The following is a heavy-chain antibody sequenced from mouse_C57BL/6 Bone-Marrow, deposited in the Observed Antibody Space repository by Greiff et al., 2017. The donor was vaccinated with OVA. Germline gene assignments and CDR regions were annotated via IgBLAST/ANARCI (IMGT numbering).Heavy chain of an antibody. CDR1: GYTFTSYW. V-gene: IGHV1-50*01. CDR2: IDPSDSYT. J-gene: IGHJ4*01. Sequence: QVQLQQSGAELVKPGASVKLSCKASGYTFTSYWMQWVKQRPGQGLEWIGEIDPSDSYTNYNQKFKGKATLTVDTSSSTAYMQLSSLTSEDSAVYYCERRNDEGYPEYYYAMDYWGQGTSVTVSS. D-gene: IGHD2-3*01. CDR3: ERRNDEGYPEYYYAMDY.